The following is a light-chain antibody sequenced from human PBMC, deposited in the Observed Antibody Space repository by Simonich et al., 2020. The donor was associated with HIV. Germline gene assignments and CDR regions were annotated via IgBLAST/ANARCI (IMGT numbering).Light chain of an antibody. V-gene: IGLV1-51*01. CDR2: DNN. CDR1: SCDVGAYNY. Sequence: QSALTQPASVSGSPGQSITISCTGTSCDVGAYNYVSWDQQLPGTAPKLLIYDNNKRPSGSPDRFSGSKSGTSATLGITGLQTGDEADYYCGTWDSSLSAGVFGGGTQLTVL. J-gene: IGLJ7*01. CDR3: GTWDSSLSAGV.